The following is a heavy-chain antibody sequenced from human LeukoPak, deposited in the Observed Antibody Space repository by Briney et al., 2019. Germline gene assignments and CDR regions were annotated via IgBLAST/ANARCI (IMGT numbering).Heavy chain of an antibody. CDR3: ARDISDDY. J-gene: IGHJ4*02. CDR1: GFTFSSYA. Sequence: PGGSLRLSCAASGFTFSSYAMSWDRQAPGKGLEWVSVISGSGGTTHYADSVKGRFTISRDNSKNSLYLQMNSLRAEDTAVYYCARDISDDYWGQGTLVTVSS. V-gene: IGHV3-23*01. CDR2: ISGSGGTT. D-gene: IGHD6-19*01.